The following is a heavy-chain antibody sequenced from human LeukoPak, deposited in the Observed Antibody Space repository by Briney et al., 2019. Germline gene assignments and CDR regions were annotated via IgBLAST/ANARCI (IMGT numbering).Heavy chain of an antibody. CDR2: FYPEDGET. CDR1: GYTLTELS. D-gene: IGHD6-19*01. V-gene: IGHV1-24*01. J-gene: IGHJ4*02. CDR3: ATEIIAVAAIRDEEGDY. Sequence: ASVKVSCKVSGYTLTELSMHWVRQAPGKGLEWMGGFYPEDGETIYAQKFQGRVTMTEDTSTDTAYMELSSLRSEDTAVYYCATEIIAVAAIRDEEGDYWGQGTLVTVSS.